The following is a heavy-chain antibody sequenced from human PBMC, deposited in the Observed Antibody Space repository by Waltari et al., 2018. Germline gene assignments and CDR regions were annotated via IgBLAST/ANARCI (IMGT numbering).Heavy chain of an antibody. V-gene: IGHV1-69*01. J-gene: IGHJ6*02. CDR3: AVPLHLNGYYYYGMDV. Sequence: QVQLVQSGAEVKKPGSPVKASCKAPGGTFTSYLSAGVRKAPGQGLEWMGGIIPIFGTANYAQKFQGRVTITADESTSTAYMELSSLRSEDTAVYYCAVPLHLNGYYYYGMDVWGQGTTVTVSS. D-gene: IGHD2-8*01. CDR1: GGTFTSYL. CDR2: IIPIFGTA.